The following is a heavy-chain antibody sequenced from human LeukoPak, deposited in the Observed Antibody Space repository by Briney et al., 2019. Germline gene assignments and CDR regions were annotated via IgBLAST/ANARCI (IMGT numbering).Heavy chain of an antibody. CDR1: GYTFTGYY. Sequence: ASVKVSCKASGYTFTGYYMHWVRQAPGQGLEWMGWINPNSGDTNYAQKFQGRVTMTRDTSISTAYMELSRLRSDDTAVYYCARGGMTLTFDPWGQGSLVTVSS. CDR2: INPNSGDT. J-gene: IGHJ5*02. CDR3: ARGGMTLTFDP. V-gene: IGHV1-2*02. D-gene: IGHD3-10*01.